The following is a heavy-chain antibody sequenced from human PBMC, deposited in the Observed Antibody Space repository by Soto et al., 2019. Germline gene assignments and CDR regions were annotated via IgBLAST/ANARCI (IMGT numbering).Heavy chain of an antibody. D-gene: IGHD1-26*01. V-gene: IGHV1-69*01. J-gene: IGHJ4*02. CDR2: IIPVFGTT. Sequence: QERLVQSGAEVKKPGSSMKISCKASGGLFSSFAISWVRQAPGRGLEWMGGIIPVFGTTNYAQKFQDRVTITADESTNTAYMELSSLRYEDTAIYSWAMGGSRYVWFNEFWGQGALVTVTS. CDR3: AMGGSRYVWFNEF. CDR1: GGLFSSFA.